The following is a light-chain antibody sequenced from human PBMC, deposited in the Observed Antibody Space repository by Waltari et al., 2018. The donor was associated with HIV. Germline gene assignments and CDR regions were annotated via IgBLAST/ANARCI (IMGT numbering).Light chain of an antibody. V-gene: IGLV2-23*03. Sequence: QSALTHPAPASGSHVQPITISCTGANISPFNYNLISWFQKPPGKPPQPIVYESTKRTTGVSHRFSASKSDNTASWTISGLQADDEADYYCGSYAGTTTVANVLFGGGTTLTVL. CDR1: NISPFNYNL. CDR2: EST. J-gene: IGLJ3*02. CDR3: GSYAGTTTVANVL.